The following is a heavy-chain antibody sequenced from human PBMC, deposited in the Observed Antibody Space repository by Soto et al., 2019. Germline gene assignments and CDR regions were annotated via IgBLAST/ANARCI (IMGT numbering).Heavy chain of an antibody. D-gene: IGHD3-9*01. CDR1: GGTFSSYT. CDR2: IIPILGIA. V-gene: IGHV1-69*02. J-gene: IGHJ6*03. CDR3: ARGLLGYEILTGYTNMDV. Sequence: QVQLVQSGAEVKKPGSSVKVSCKASGGTFSSYTISWVRQAPGQGLEWMGRIIPILGIANYAQKFQGRVTITADKSTSTAYMELSSLRSEDTAVYYCARGLLGYEILTGYTNMDVWGKGTTVTVSS.